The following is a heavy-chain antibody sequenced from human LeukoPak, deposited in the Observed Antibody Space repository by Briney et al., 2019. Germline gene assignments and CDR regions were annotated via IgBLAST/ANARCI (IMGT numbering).Heavy chain of an antibody. D-gene: IGHD5-18*01. V-gene: IGHV3-53*01. CDR3: ARSRSGYSYGYPD. Sequence: GGSLRLSCAASGFTVSSNYMSWVRQAPGKGLEWVSVIYSGGSTNYADSVKGRFTISRDNSKNTLYLQMNSLRAEDTAVYYCARSRSGYSYGYPDWGQGTLVTVSS. CDR2: IYSGGST. J-gene: IGHJ4*02. CDR1: GFTVSSNY.